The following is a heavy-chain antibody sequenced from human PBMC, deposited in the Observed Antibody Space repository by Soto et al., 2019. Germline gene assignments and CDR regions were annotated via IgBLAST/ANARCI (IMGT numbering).Heavy chain of an antibody. CDR2: IYYSGST. J-gene: IGHJ5*02. D-gene: IGHD2-15*01. V-gene: IGHV4-61*01. Sequence: QVQLQESGPGLVKPSETLSLTCTVSGGSVSSGSYYWSWIRQPPGKGLEWIGYIYYSGSTNYNPSLKSRVTISVDTSKNQFSLKLSSVTAADTAVYYCARETIGLYNWFAPWGQGTLVTVSS. CDR3: ARETIGLYNWFAP. CDR1: GGSVSSGSYY.